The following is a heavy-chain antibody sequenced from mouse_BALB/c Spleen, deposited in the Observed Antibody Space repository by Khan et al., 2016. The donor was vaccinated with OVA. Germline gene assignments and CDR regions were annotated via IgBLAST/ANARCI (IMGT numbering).Heavy chain of an antibody. D-gene: IGHD4-1*01. CDR2: ISSGGDYT. CDR3: ASHLTGSFAY. V-gene: IGHV5-6*01. CDR1: GFSFSSYS. J-gene: IGHJ3*01. Sequence: EVELVESGGDLVRPGGSLKLSCAASGFSFSSYSMSWVRQTPDKRLEWVATISSGGDYTYYPDSVKGRFTISRYNAKNTLYLHMSSLKSEDTAIYYCASHLTGSFAYWGQGTLVTVSA.